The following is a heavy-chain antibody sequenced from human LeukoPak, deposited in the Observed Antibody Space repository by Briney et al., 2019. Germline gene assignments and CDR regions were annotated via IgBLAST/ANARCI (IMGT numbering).Heavy chain of an antibody. CDR2: ITTSDGNT. V-gene: IGHV3-23*01. J-gene: IGHJ4*02. Sequence: GRSLRLSCAASGFTFSSYTMSWVRQAPGKGLEWVSTITTSDGNTYYADSVKGRFTVSRDNSKNTLFLQMNSLRAEDTAVYYCAKDGGLWVSAHWGDSWGRGTLVTVSS. D-gene: IGHD7-27*01. CDR3: AKDGGLWVSAHWGDS. CDR1: GFTFSSYT.